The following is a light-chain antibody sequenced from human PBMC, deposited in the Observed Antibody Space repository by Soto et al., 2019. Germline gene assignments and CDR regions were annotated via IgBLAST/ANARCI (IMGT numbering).Light chain of an antibody. CDR3: SSYAGSILYV. J-gene: IGLJ1*01. V-gene: IGLV2-8*01. Sequence: QSALTQPPSASGSPGQSVTISCTGTSSDVGGYNYVSWYQQHPGKAPKLMIYEVSKRPSGVPDRFSGSKSGNTASLTVSGLQAEDEADYYCSSYAGSILYVFGNGTKVTVL. CDR2: EVS. CDR1: SSDVGGYNY.